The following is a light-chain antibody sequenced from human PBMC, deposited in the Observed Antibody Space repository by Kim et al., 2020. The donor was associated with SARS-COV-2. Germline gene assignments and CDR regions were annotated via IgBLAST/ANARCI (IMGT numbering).Light chain of an antibody. J-gene: IGLJ2*01. CDR1: NLGDKY. CDR3: LAWDSDTGAV. CDR2: QDF. V-gene: IGLV3-1*01. Sequence: VSPGHTATIRCSGENLGDKYVCWYHQRPGQSPVLVIHQDFKRPSGIPERFSGSNSGNTATLTISGTQSMDEGDYYCLAWDSDTGAVFGGGTQLTVL.